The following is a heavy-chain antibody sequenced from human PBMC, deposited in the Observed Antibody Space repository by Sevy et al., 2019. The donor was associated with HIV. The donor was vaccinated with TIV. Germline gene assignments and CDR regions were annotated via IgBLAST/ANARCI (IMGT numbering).Heavy chain of an antibody. CDR3: AREGCTKPHDY. J-gene: IGHJ4*02. CDR2: LSFGCGEI. V-gene: IGHV3-23*01. CDR1: GFTFSKYS. D-gene: IGHD2-8*01. Sequence: GGSLRLSCAASGFTFSKYSMSWFRQPPGKGLEWVSTLSFGCGEINYADSVKGRFTISRDNPKSSVYLQMNNLRPEDTAVYYCAREGCTKPHDYWGQGTLVTVSS.